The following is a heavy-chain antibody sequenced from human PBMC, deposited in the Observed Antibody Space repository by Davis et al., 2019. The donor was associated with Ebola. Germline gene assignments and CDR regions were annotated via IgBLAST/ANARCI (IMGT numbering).Heavy chain of an antibody. CDR3: AKAILSWNDPYYDYGMDV. D-gene: IGHD1-1*01. CDR2: ISAYNGNT. CDR1: GYTFTSYG. V-gene: IGHV1-18*01. Sequence: ASVKVSCKASGYTFTSYGISWVRQAPGQGLEWMGWISAYNGNTNYAQKLQGRVTMTTDTSTSTAYMELRSLRSDDTAVYYCAKAILSWNDPYYDYGMDVWGQGTTVTVSS. J-gene: IGHJ6*02.